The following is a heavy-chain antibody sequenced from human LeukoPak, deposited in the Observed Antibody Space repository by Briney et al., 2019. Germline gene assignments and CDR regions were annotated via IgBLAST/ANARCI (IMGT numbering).Heavy chain of an antibody. CDR1: GFPFSTND. Sequence: PGGSLRLSCAASGFPFSTNDMGWVRQAPGKGLEWVSAISGSASGGTTYEDSVKGRFTVSRDNSKGTMYLQMNSLRAEDTAVYYCAKVKTHWYFDNWGRGTLVTVSS. CDR2: ISGSASGGT. CDR3: AKVKTHWYFDN. J-gene: IGHJ4*02. V-gene: IGHV3-23*01. D-gene: IGHD1-1*01.